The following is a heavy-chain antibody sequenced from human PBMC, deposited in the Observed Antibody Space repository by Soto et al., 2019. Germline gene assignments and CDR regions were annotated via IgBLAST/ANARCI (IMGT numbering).Heavy chain of an antibody. CDR3: ARGLVGRYYDSSGYYYPYYYGMDV. Sequence: SETLSLTCAVYGGSFSGYYWSWIRQPPGKGLEWIGEINHSGSTNYNPSLKGRVTISVDTSKNQFSLKLSSMTAADTAVYYCARGLVGRYYDSSGYYYPYYYGMDVWGQGTTVTVS. CDR2: INHSGST. D-gene: IGHD3-22*01. V-gene: IGHV4-34*01. CDR1: GGSFSGYY. J-gene: IGHJ6*02.